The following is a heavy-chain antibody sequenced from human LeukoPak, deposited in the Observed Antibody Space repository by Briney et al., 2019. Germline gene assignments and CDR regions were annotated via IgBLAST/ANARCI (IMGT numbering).Heavy chain of an antibody. V-gene: IGHV3-21*01. J-gene: IGHJ4*02. CDR2: ISDSGSYI. CDR1: GFTFSSYS. D-gene: IGHD2-15*01. CDR3: ARDSYSSSYLGN. Sequence: GGSLRLSCAASGFTFSSYSMNWVRQAPGEGLEWVSSISDSGSYIYYADSVKGRFTISRDNAKNSLYLQMNSLRAEDTAVYYCARDSYSSSYLGNWGQGTLVTVSS.